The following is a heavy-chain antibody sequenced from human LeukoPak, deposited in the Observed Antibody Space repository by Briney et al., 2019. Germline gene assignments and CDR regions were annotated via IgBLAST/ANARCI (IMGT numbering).Heavy chain of an antibody. J-gene: IGHJ5*02. Sequence: ASVKVSCKASGYTFTSYDLNSVRQATGQGLEWIGWMNPNSGNTGYAQKFQGRVTLTRSTSISTAYMELRSLTSEDTAVYYCARDYGGNSGWFDPWGQGTLVTVSS. CDR3: ARDYGGNSGWFDP. V-gene: IGHV1-8*01. CDR2: MNPNSGNT. CDR1: GYTFTSYD. D-gene: IGHD4-23*01.